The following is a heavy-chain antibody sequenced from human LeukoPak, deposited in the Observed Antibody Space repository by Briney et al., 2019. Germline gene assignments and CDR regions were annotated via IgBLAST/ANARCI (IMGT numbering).Heavy chain of an antibody. V-gene: IGHV3-23*01. J-gene: IGHJ6*02. CDR2: ISGSGGST. Sequence: GGSLRLSCAASGFTLSSYAMSWVRQAPGKGLEWVSAISGSGGSTYYADSVKGRFTISRDNSKNTLYLQMNSLRAEDTAVYYCAKALRYYYYYGMDVWGQGTTVTVSS. CDR3: AKALRYYYYYGMDV. CDR1: GFTLSSYA.